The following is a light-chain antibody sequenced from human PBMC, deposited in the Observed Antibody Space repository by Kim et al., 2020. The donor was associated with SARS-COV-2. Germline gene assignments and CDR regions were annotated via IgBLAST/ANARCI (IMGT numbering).Light chain of an antibody. V-gene: IGLV1-44*01. CDR2: SNN. J-gene: IGLJ3*02. Sequence: PGQRVNISCSGSSSNIGSNTVNWYQQLPGTAPKLLIYSNNQRPSGVPDRFSGSKSGTSASLAISGLQSEDEADYYCAAWDDSLMGVFGGGTQLTVL. CDR3: AAWDDSLMGV. CDR1: SSNIGSNT.